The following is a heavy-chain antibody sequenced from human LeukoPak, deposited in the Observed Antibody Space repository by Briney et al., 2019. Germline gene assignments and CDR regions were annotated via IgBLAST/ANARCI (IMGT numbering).Heavy chain of an antibody. CDR3: ARERGVVVNSDFDY. Sequence: PGGSLRLSCAASGFTFDDYGMSWVRQAPGKGLEWVSGINWNGDSTDYADSVKGRFTISRDNSKNTLYLQMNSLRAEDTAVYYCARERGVVVNSDFDYWGQGTLVTVSS. D-gene: IGHD3-22*01. V-gene: IGHV3-20*04. CDR2: INWNGDST. CDR1: GFTFDDYG. J-gene: IGHJ4*02.